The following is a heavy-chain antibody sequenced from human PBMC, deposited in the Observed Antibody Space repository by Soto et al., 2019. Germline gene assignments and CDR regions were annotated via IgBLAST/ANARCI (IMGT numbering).Heavy chain of an antibody. Sequence: GASVKVSCKASGYTFTSYGISWVRQAPGQGLEWMGWISAYNGNTNYAQKLQGRVTMTTDTSTSTAYMELRSLRSDDTAVYYCARGGIVVVPAALWFDPWGQGTLGTVSS. CDR3: ARGGIVVVPAALWFDP. CDR2: ISAYNGNT. J-gene: IGHJ5*02. V-gene: IGHV1-18*01. D-gene: IGHD2-2*01. CDR1: GYTFTSYG.